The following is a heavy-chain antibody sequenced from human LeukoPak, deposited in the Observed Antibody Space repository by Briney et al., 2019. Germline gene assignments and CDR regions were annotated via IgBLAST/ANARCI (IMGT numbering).Heavy chain of an antibody. CDR3: ARLDVRITMVRGVTHYFDY. D-gene: IGHD3-10*01. Sequence: QPGGSLRLSCVASGFTFSTFAMIWVRQAPGKGLEWVSVIYSGGSTYYADSVKGRFTISRDNSKNMLYLQMNGLRAEDTAVYYCARLDVRITMVRGVTHYFDYWGQGTLVTVSS. CDR1: GFTFSTFA. CDR2: IYSGGST. J-gene: IGHJ4*02. V-gene: IGHV3-23*03.